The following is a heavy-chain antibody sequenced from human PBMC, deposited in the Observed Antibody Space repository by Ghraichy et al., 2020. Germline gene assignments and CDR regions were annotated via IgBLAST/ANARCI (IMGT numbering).Heavy chain of an antibody. J-gene: IGHJ4*02. D-gene: IGHD6-13*01. Sequence: GGSLRLSCAASGFTFSSYWMSWVRQAPGKGLEWVANIKQDGSVKYYVDSVKGRFTISRDNAKNSLYLQMNSLRAEDTAVYYCARPIHSSSWYEFTYWGQGTLVTVSS. CDR2: IKQDGSVK. CDR1: GFTFSSYW. CDR3: ARPIHSSSWYEFTY. V-gene: IGHV3-7*03.